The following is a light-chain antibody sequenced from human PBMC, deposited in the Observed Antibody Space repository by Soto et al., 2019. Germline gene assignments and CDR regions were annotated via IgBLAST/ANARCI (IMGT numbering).Light chain of an antibody. V-gene: IGKV1-5*01. Sequence: DIQMTQSPPTLSASVGDRVTITCRASQSIRHYLAWYQQMPGKAPKILNYGASTLQSGVPSRFSGSGSGTEFTLTISSLQPDNFGTYFCQHHNSYSQTFGQGTKV. CDR1: QSIRHY. J-gene: IGKJ1*01. CDR3: QHHNSYSQT. CDR2: GAS.